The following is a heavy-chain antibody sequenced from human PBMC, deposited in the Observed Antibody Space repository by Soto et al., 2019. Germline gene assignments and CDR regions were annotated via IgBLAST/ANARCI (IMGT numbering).Heavy chain of an antibody. V-gene: IGHV6-1*01. CDR2: TYYRSKWYN. CDR1: GDSVSSNSAA. CDR3: ARDRGSSGWYYYYGMDV. J-gene: IGHJ6*02. D-gene: IGHD6-19*01. Sequence: SQTLSLTCAISGDSVSSNSAAWNWIRQSPSRGLEWLGRTYYRSKWYNDYAVSVKSRITINPDTSKNQFSLQLNSVTPEDTAVYYCARDRGSSGWYYYYGMDVRGQGTTGTVSS.